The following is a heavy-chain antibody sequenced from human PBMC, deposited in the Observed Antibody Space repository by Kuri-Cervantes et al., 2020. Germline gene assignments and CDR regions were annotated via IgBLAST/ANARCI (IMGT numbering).Heavy chain of an antibody. D-gene: IGHD4-17*01. CDR1: GGSITSGDYY. Sequence: SETLSLTCTVSGGSITSGDYYWAWIRQPPGKGREWIGYIYSHGNTFYNPSLRSRLDISLDTSENHFSLKVTSLTVADTAVYYCARDRGDYSFDIWGQGILVTVSS. CDR2: IYSHGNT. CDR3: ARDRGDYSFDI. J-gene: IGHJ4*02. V-gene: IGHV4-30-4*08.